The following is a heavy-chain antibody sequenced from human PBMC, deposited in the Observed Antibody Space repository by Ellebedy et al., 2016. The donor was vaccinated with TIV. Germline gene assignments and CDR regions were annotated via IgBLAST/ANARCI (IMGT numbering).Heavy chain of an antibody. CDR1: GGTISSTGFS. D-gene: IGHD2-8*01. Sequence: MPSETLSLTCGVSGGTISSTGFSWSWVGQPPGKGLEWIGSIYHSGSTYDNPSIRSRVTISVDRSKNQFFLNMTAVTAADTAVYYCVRTPNPPHHYYGIDVWGQGTTVTVSS. CDR3: VRTPNPPHHYYGIDV. CDR2: IYHSGST. J-gene: IGHJ6*02. V-gene: IGHV4-30-2*01.